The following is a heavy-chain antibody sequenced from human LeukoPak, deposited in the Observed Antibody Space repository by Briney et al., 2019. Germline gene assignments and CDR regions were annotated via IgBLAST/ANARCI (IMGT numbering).Heavy chain of an antibody. J-gene: IGHJ3*02. CDR2: IRSKANGYTT. CDR3: TRLAGGDAFDI. CDR1: GFTFSGSA. V-gene: IGHV3-73*01. Sequence: PGGSLRLSCAASGFTFSGSAMHWVRQASGKGLEWVGRIRSKANGYTTAYGVSVKGRFTISRDDSQRATYVQMNSLKIEDTAVYYCTRLAGGDAFDIWGPGTMVTVSS. D-gene: IGHD2-15*01.